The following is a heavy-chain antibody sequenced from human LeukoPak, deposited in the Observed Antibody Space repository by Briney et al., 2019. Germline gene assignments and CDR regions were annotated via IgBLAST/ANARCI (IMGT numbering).Heavy chain of an antibody. D-gene: IGHD5-18*01. Sequence: ASVKVSCKASGYTFTSYDINWVRQSTGQGLEWMGWMNPNSGNTGYAQKFQGRVTMTRNTSISTAYMELSSLRSEDTAVYYCARVRRTARGYSYGYDFDYWGQGTTVTVSS. CDR2: MNPNSGNT. J-gene: IGHJ4*03. CDR1: GYTFTSYD. V-gene: IGHV1-8*01. CDR3: ARVRRTARGYSYGYDFDY.